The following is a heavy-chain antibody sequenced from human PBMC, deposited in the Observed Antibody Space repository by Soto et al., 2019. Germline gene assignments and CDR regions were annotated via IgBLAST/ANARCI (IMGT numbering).Heavy chain of an antibody. CDR2: ISGSGGST. J-gene: IGHJ3*02. CDR3: AKDLKSSGPPPGGAFDI. Sequence: EVQLLESGGGLVQPGGSLRLSCAASGFTFSSYAMSWVRQAPGKGLEWVSAISGSGGSTYYADSVKGRFTISRDNSKNPLYPQINSLRAEDTAVYYCAKDLKSSGPPPGGAFDIGGQGTRVTVPS. D-gene: IGHD3-22*01. CDR1: GFTFSSYA. V-gene: IGHV3-23*01.